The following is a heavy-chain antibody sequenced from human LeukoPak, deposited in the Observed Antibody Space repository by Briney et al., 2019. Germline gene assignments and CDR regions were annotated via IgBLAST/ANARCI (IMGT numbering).Heavy chain of an antibody. D-gene: IGHD1-7*01. CDR2: ISPDGRNI. V-gene: IGHV3-74*01. Sequence: GGSLRLSCAASGFTLSDYWMNWVRQVPGKGPLWVSHISPDGRNIAYADSVKGRFPISRDSAKNTLYLQMNSLRVGDTAVYYCVRDGGGTTPYDCWGQGTLVTVSS. CDR1: GFTLSDYW. CDR3: VRDGGGTTPYDC. J-gene: IGHJ4*02.